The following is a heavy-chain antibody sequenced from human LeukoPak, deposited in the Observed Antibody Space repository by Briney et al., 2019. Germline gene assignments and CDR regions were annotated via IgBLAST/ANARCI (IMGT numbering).Heavy chain of an antibody. CDR3: ARALAGRLPYDY. CDR1: GYIFTSYY. Sequence: ASVKVSCKASGYIFTSYYMHWVRQAPGQGLEWMGIINPSGGSTSYAQKFQGRVTMTRDTSTSTVYMELSSLRSEDTAVYYCARALAGRLPYDYWGQGTLVTVSS. CDR2: INPSGGST. V-gene: IGHV1-46*01. D-gene: IGHD5-12*01. J-gene: IGHJ4*02.